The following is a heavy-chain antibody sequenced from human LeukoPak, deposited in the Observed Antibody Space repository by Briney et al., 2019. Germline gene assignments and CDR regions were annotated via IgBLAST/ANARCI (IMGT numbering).Heavy chain of an antibody. CDR3: ARDNSVGDIAWWFDP. CDR2: INPSGSST. V-gene: IGHV1-46*01. J-gene: IGHJ5*02. CDR1: GYTFTSHY. D-gene: IGHD3-16*02. Sequence: ASVKVSCKASGYTFTSHYMHWVRQAPGQGLEWMGLINPSGSSTLYAQKFQGRVTMTRDVSTTTDYMELSSLRSEDTAVYYCARDNSVGDIAWWFDPWGQGTLVTVSS.